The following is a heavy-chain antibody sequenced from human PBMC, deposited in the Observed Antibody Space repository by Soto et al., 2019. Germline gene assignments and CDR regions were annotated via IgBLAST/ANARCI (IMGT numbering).Heavy chain of an antibody. CDR1: GFTFTNYA. CDR2: FSGSGGST. Sequence: EVQLLHSGGNLAQPGGSLRLSCAASGFTFTNYAMSWVRQAPGKGLEWVSSFSGSGGSTYYAASVKGRFTISRDNSKSTLYLQMNSLRAEDTALYFCARGGEATTYFFDYWGQGTPVTVSS. J-gene: IGHJ4*01. CDR3: ARGGEATTYFFDY. D-gene: IGHD1-1*01. V-gene: IGHV3-23*01.